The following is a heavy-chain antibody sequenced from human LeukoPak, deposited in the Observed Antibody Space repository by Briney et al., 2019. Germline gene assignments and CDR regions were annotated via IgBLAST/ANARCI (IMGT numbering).Heavy chain of an antibody. V-gene: IGHV4-34*01. D-gene: IGHD1-26*01. Sequence: SETLSLTCAVYVGSFSGYHWNWIRQPPGKGPEWIGEVNESGGTNINPSLRSRVILSVDTSMNQSSLKLISVTAADTGVYYCARGQGATVPEVGKNWFDPWGHGTRVIVSP. CDR2: VNESGGT. J-gene: IGHJ5*02. CDR1: VGSFSGYH. CDR3: ARGQGATVPEVGKNWFDP.